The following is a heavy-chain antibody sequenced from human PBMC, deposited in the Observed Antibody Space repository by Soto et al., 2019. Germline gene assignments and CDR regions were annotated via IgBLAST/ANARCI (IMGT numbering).Heavy chain of an antibody. Sequence: SVKVSYKTYGGPFSSYAISWVRQAPGQGLEWIGGIIPIFGTANYAQKFQGRVTITADKSTSTAYMELSSLRSEDTAVYYCARKSSGSRERRNWFDPWGQGTMVTVSS. CDR3: ARKSSGSRERRNWFDP. CDR1: GGPFSSYA. CDR2: IIPIFGTA. J-gene: IGHJ5*02. V-gene: IGHV1-69*06. D-gene: IGHD6-19*01.